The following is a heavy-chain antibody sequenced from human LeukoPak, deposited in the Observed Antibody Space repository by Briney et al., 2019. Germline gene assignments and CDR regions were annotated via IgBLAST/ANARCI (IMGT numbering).Heavy chain of an antibody. Sequence: GESLKISCKGSGYSFTSYWIGWVRQMPGKGLEWMGIIYPGDSDTRFSPSFQGQVTMSVDKSITTAYLQRNSLKTSDTAIYFCARQPIDYGPDYWGQGTLVTVSS. J-gene: IGHJ4*02. CDR1: GYSFTSYW. CDR3: ARQPIDYGPDY. V-gene: IGHV5-51*01. CDR2: IYPGDSDT. D-gene: IGHD4/OR15-4a*01.